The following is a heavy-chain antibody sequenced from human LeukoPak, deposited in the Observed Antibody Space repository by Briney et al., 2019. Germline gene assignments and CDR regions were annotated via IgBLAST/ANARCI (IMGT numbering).Heavy chain of an antibody. V-gene: IGHV3-74*01. CDR2: INHDGSST. CDR1: GFTFSTFW. J-gene: IGHJ4*02. CDR3: VRDWGYDSSGYWQKYFDT. Sequence: PGGSLRLSCATSGFTFSTFWMHWVRQAPGKGLVWASRINHDGSSTNYADSVKGRFTISRDNAKNTLYLQMNSLRAEDTAVYYCVRDWGYDSSGYWQKYFDTWGQGTLVTVSS. D-gene: IGHD3-22*01.